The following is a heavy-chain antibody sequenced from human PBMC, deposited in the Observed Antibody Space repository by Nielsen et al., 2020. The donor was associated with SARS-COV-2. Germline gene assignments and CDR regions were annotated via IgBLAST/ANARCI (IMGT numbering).Heavy chain of an antibody. CDR2: INDDGSST. V-gene: IGHV3-74*01. CDR3: AKGARGFIDV. CDR1: GFTFSSYS. D-gene: IGHD3-10*01. J-gene: IGHJ6*03. Sequence: GESLKISCAASGFTFSSYSMNWVRQAPGKGLLWVSRINDDGSSTIYADSVKGRFTVSRDDAKNTLYLQMDSLRAEDTAVYFCAKGARGFIDVWGKGTTVTVSS.